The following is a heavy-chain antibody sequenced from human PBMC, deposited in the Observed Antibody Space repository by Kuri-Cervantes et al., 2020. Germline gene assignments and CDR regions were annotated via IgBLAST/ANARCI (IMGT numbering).Heavy chain of an antibody. Sequence: SETLSLTCTVSGDFMANFYWSWIRQSPGKGLEWIGFIFDTGNTYYNPSLKSRVTISVDTSKNQFSLKLSSVTAADTAVYYCASEGRYYDSSGYLWGRGTLVTVSS. CDR3: ASEGRYYDSSGYL. CDR2: IFDTGNT. CDR1: GDFMANFY. J-gene: IGHJ2*01. V-gene: IGHV4-59*08. D-gene: IGHD3-22*01.